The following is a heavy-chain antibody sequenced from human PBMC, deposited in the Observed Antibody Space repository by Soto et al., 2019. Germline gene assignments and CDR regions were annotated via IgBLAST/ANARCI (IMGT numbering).Heavy chain of an antibody. CDR3: LRGNSGYGNFDY. Sequence: GGSLRLSCAASGFTFSSYWMHWVRQAPGKGLVWVSRIKGDGSETNYADSVRGRFTISRDNAKNTLYLQLNSLRAEDTAVYYCLRGNSGYGNFDYWGQGTRVTVSS. J-gene: IGHJ4*02. CDR1: GFTFSSYW. D-gene: IGHD5-12*01. CDR2: IKGDGSET. V-gene: IGHV3-74*01.